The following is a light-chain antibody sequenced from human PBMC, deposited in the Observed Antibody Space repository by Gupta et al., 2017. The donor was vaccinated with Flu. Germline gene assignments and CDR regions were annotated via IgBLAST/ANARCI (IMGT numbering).Light chain of an antibody. Sequence: TATVTCTGNTDNVGTHGAAWLQQHQGQPPKLRSYMSNSRPSGISERFSASRSGNTASLTITGVQHEDEADYYCAAWDDSLSVSLFGGGTKLAVL. J-gene: IGLJ3*02. CDR3: AAWDDSLSVSL. CDR1: TDNVGTHG. V-gene: IGLV10-54*04. CDR2: MSN.